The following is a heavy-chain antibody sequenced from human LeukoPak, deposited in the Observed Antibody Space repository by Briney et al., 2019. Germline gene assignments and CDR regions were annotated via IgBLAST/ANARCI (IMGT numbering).Heavy chain of an antibody. CDR1: GSRFTSYR. J-gene: IGHJ4*02. Sequence: GESLKISCKGSGSRFTSYRIGWVRPGPGKGLGWRGIIYPGDSDPRYSPSFQGQVTISADKSISTAYLQWSSLNASDTAMYYCARHELREQLVPCDYWGQGTLVTVSS. CDR2: IYPGDSDP. V-gene: IGHV5-51*01. CDR3: ARHELREQLVPCDY. D-gene: IGHD6-6*01.